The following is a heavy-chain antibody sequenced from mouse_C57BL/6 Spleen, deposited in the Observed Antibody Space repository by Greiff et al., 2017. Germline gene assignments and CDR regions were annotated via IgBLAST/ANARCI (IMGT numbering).Heavy chain of an antibody. CDR3: ARGTTVVDYYAMDY. J-gene: IGHJ4*01. CDR2: FHPYNDAT. Sequence: VQLQQSGAELVKPGASVKMSCKASGYTFTTYPIDWVKQSHGKSLEWIGNFHPYNDATKYTEKFKGKATLTVEKSSSTVYLEHIRLTSYDSDVYYCARGTTVVDYYAMDYWGQGTSVTVSS. CDR1: GYTFTTYP. D-gene: IGHD1-1*01. V-gene: IGHV1-47*01.